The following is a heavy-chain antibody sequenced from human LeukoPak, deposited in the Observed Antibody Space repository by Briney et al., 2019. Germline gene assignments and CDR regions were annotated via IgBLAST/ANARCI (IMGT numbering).Heavy chain of an antibody. D-gene: IGHD1-26*01. V-gene: IGHV3-7*04. CDR3: ARGLREAVGLDY. J-gene: IGHJ4*02. CDR2: IKEDGSEQ. Sequence: GGSLRLSCAASGFSFSSYWMNWVRQAPGEGLEWVANIKEDGSEQNHVDSVKGRFTISRDNAKNSLFLLMNSLRAEDTAVYYCARGLREAVGLDYCGQGTLVTVSS. CDR1: GFSFSSYW.